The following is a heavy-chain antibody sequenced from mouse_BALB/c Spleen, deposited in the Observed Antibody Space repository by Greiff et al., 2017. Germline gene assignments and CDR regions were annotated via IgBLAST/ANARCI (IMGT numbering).Heavy chain of an antibody. CDR1: GFTFNTYA. J-gene: IGHJ2*01. CDR3: VRHEGYYGFDY. Sequence: EVMLVESGGGLVQPKGSLKLSCAASGFTFNTYAMNWVRQAPGKGLEWVARIRSKSNNYATYYADSVKDRFTISRDDSQSMLYLQMNNLKTEDTAMYYCVRHEGYYGFDYWGQGTTLTVSS. V-gene: IGHV10-1*02. CDR2: IRSKSNNYAT. D-gene: IGHD2-3*01.